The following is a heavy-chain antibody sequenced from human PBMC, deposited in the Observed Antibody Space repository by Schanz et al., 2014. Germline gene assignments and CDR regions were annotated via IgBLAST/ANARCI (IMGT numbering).Heavy chain of an antibody. J-gene: IGHJ6*02. Sequence: EVQLVESGGGLVKPGGSLRLSCAASGIDFSSYSMNWVRQAPGKGLEWVSTISTSSGYIYYADSVNGRFTISRDNPKNTLYLQMNSLRGEDTAVYFCAKGRGGTSSEGLDQYYGMDVWGQGTTVTVSS. CDR3: AKGRGGTSSEGLDQYYGMDV. CDR2: ISTSSGYI. V-gene: IGHV3-21*01. CDR1: GIDFSSYS. D-gene: IGHD6-6*01.